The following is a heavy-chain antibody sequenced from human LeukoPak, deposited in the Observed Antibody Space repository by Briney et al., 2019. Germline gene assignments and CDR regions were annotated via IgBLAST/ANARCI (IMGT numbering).Heavy chain of an antibody. CDR1: GFTFGDYA. V-gene: IGHV3-49*03. D-gene: IGHD6-19*01. Sequence: GGSLRLSCTASGFTFGDYAMSWFRQAPGKGLEWVGFIRSKAYGGTTEYAASVKGRFTISRDASKSIAYLQMNSLKTEDIAVYYCTRDQGLESDYYMDVWGKGTTVTVSS. CDR2: IRSKAYGGTT. CDR3: TRDQGLESDYYMDV. J-gene: IGHJ6*03.